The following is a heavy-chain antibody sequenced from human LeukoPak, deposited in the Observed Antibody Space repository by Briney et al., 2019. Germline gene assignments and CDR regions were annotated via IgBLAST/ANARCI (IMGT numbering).Heavy chain of an antibody. CDR3: AKTSYGSGSYYIRERYFDY. CDR1: GFTFSSYE. D-gene: IGHD3-10*01. J-gene: IGHJ4*02. V-gene: IGHV3-48*03. CDR2: ISSSGSTI. Sequence: VGSLRLSCAASGFTFSSYEINWVRQAPGKGLEWVLYISSSGSTIYYADSMKGRFTISRDYAKNSLYLQMNSLRAEDTAFYYCAKTSYGSGSYYIRERYFDYWGQGTLVTVSS.